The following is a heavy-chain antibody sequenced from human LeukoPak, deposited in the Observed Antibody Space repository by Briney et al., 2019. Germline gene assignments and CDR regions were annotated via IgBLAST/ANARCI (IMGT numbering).Heavy chain of an antibody. CDR3: AKGIAYYYDSSDY. D-gene: IGHD3-22*01. CDR2: ISGSGGST. V-gene: IGHV3-23*01. J-gene: IGHJ4*02. CDR1: GFTFSSYS. Sequence: TGGSLRLSCAASGFTFSSYSMNWVRQAPGKGLEWVSAISGSGGSTYYADSVKGRFTISRDNSKNTLYLQMNSLRAEDTAVYYCAKGIAYYYDSSDYWGQGTLVTVSS.